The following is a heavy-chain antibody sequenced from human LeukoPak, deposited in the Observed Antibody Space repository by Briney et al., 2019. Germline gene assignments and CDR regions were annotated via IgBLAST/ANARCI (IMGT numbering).Heavy chain of an antibody. J-gene: IGHJ4*02. CDR3: AREFGSEYYFDY. V-gene: IGHV4-39*07. Sequence: PSETLSLTCTVSGGSISSSSYYWGWIRQPPGKGLEWIGSIYYSGSTYYNPPLKSRVTISVDKSKNQFSLMLSSVTAADTAVYYCAREFGSEYYFDYWGQGTLVTVSS. CDR1: GGSISSSSYY. D-gene: IGHD3-16*01. CDR2: IYYSGST.